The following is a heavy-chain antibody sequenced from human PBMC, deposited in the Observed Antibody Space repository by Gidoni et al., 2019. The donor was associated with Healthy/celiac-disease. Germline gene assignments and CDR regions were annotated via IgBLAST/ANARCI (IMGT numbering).Heavy chain of an antibody. Sequence: QLHLQESGPGLVKPSATLSPPCTVSGCSISSSTYYWGWLRPPTGKRRTWTGSIYYSGSTYHNTSLKSRVTISVDTSKSQFSLKLSAVTAADTAVYYCARQEGTGTFDYWGQGTLVTVSS. D-gene: IGHD1-1*01. CDR3: ARQEGTGTFDY. V-gene: IGHV4-39*01. J-gene: IGHJ4*02. CDR2: IYYSGST. CDR1: GCSISSSTYY.